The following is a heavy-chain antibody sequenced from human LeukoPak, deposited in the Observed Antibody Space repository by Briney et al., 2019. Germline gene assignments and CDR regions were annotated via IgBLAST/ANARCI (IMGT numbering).Heavy chain of an antibody. V-gene: IGHV3-33*01. J-gene: IGHJ4*02. D-gene: IGHD2-15*01. CDR3: ARDPASSFDY. CDR2: IWYDGSKR. Sequence: GRSLRLSCAAPGFTFSSHGMHWVRQAPGKGLEWVAVIWYDGSKRYYADSVKGRFTISRDDSKNTLYLQMNSLRDEDTAVYYCARDPASSFDYWGQGTLVTVSS. CDR1: GFTFSSHG.